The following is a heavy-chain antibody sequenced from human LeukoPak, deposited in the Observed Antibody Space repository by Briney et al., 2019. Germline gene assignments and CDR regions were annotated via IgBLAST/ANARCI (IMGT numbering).Heavy chain of an antibody. J-gene: IGHJ4*02. CDR3: ARASWGYDFDC. CDR1: GFNVSSKY. D-gene: IGHD7-27*01. CDR2: IYSDGTT. Sequence: GGSLRLSCAASGFNVSSKYMSWVRQAPGKGLEWVSVIYSDGTTYYADSVKGRFTISRDNSKNTLYLKMNSLRVDDTAVYYCARASWGYDFDCWGQGTLVTVSS. V-gene: IGHV3-53*01.